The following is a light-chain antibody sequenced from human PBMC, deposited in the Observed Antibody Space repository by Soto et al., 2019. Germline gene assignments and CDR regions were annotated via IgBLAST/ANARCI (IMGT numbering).Light chain of an antibody. J-gene: IGLJ3*02. CDR2: EGS. V-gene: IGLV2-23*01. Sequence: QSALTQPASVSGSPGQSITISCTGNSSDVGSYKFVSWYQQHPGKAPKLMIYEGSKRPSGVSNRFSGSKSGNTASLTISGLQAEDEADYYCCSYAGDSAWVFGGGTKLTV. CDR3: CSYAGDSAWV. CDR1: SSDVGSYKF.